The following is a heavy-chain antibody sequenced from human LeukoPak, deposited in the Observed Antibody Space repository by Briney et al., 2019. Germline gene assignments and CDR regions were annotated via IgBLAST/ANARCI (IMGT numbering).Heavy chain of an antibody. V-gene: IGHV4-34*01. CDR2: INHSGST. CDR1: GGSFSGYY. D-gene: IGHD6-13*01. CDR3: ARGRGTAAGTNEWFDP. Sequence: SETLSLTCAVYGGSFSGYYWSWIRQPPGKGLEWIGEINHSGSTNYNPSLKSRVSISVDTSKNQFSLKLSSVTAADTAVYYCARGRGTAAGTNEWFDPWGQGTLVTVSS. J-gene: IGHJ5*02.